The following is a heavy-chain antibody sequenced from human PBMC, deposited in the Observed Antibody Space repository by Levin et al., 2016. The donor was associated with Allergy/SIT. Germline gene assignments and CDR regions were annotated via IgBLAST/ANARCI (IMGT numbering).Heavy chain of an antibody. D-gene: IGHD3-3*01. CDR2: IYYSGST. CDR3: ARADYDFWSGYYPLY. Sequence: PGKGLEWIGYIYYSGSTNYNPSLKSRVTISVDTSKNQFSLKLSSVTAADTAVYYCARADYDFWSGYYPLYWGQGTLVTVSS. V-gene: IGHV4-59*13. J-gene: IGHJ4*02.